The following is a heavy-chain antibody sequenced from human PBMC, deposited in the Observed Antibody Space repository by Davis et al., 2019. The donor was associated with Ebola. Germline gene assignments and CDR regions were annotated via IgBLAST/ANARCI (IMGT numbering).Heavy chain of an antibody. J-gene: IGHJ6*03. CDR1: GYSFTSYW. V-gene: IGHV5-51*01. D-gene: IGHD2-2*01. Sequence: GESLKISCKGSGYSFTSYWIGWVRQMPGKGLEWMGIIYPGDSDTRYSPSFQGQVTISADKSISTAYLQWSSLKASDTAMYYCARHYCSSTSCPYYYYYMDVWGKGTTVTVSS. CDR2: IYPGDSDT. CDR3: ARHYCSSTSCPYYYYYMDV.